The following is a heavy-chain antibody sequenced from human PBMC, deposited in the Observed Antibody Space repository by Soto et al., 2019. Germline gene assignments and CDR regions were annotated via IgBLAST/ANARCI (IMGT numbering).Heavy chain of an antibody. V-gene: IGHV3-13*01. J-gene: IGHJ6*02. D-gene: IGHD6-13*01. CDR3: ARGIAGVPGYYYYYGMDV. CDR2: IGTAGDT. CDR1: GFTFSSYD. Sequence: EVQLVESGGGLVQPGGSLRLSCAASGFTFSSYDMHWVRQATGKGLEWVSAIGTAGDTYYPGSVKGRFTISRENAKNSLYLQMNRLRAGDTAVYYCARGIAGVPGYYYYYGMDVWGQGTTVTVSS.